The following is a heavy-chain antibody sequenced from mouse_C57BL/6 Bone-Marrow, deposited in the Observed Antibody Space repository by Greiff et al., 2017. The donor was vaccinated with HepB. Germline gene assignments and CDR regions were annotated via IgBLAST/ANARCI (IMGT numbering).Heavy chain of an antibody. CDR2: IDPETGGT. V-gene: IGHV1-15*01. J-gene: IGHJ2*01. CDR1: GYTFTDYE. Sequence: VQRVESGAELVRPGASVTLSCKASGYTFTDYEMHWVKQTPVHGLEWIGAIDPETGGTAYNQKFKGKAILTADKSSSTAYMELRSLTSEDSAVYYCTSPMVTYFDYWGQGTTLTVSS. CDR3: TSPMVTYFDY. D-gene: IGHD2-2*01.